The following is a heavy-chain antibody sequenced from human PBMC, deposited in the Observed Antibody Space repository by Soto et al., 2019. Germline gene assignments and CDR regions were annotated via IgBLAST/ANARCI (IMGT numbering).Heavy chain of an antibody. CDR3: ARDPLREKGLIAAAGKGGYYYGMDV. V-gene: IGHV1-69*12. J-gene: IGHJ6*02. Sequence: QVQLVQSGAEVKKPGSSVKVSCKASGGTFSSYAISWVRQAPGQGLEWMGGIIPIFGTANYAQKFQGRVTITADESTSTAYMELSSLRSEDTAVYYCARDPLREKGLIAAAGKGGYYYGMDVWGQGTTVTVSS. CDR2: IIPIFGTA. CDR1: GGTFSSYA. D-gene: IGHD6-13*01.